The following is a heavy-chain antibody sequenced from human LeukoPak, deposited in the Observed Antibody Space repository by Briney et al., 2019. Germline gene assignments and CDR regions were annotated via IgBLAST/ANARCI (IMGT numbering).Heavy chain of an antibody. CDR3: ARALAPMRWLHGGVDY. CDR2: ISYDGSNK. V-gene: IGHV3-30-3*01. D-gene: IGHD5-24*01. Sequence: PGGSLRLSCAASGFTFSSYAMHWVRQAPGKGLEWVAVISYDGSNKYYADSVKGRFTISRDNSKNMLYLQMNSLRAEDTAVYYCARALAPMRWLHGGVDYWGQGTLVTVSS. J-gene: IGHJ4*02. CDR1: GFTFSSYA.